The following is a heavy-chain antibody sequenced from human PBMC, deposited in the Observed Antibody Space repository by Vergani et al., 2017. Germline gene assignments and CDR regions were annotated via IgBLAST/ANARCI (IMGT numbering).Heavy chain of an antibody. CDR2: ISYDGSNK. D-gene: IGHD3-10*01. CDR3: ATIPFAGSGSYYNADYYGMDV. V-gene: IGHV3-30-3*01. CDR1: GFTFSSYA. Sequence: QVQLVESGGGVVQPGRSLRLSCAASGFTFSSYAMHWVRQAPGKGLEWVAVISYDGSNKYYADSVKGRFTISRDNSKNTLYLQMNSLRAEDTAVYYCATIPFAGSGSYYNADYYGMDVGGQGPTVSVSS. J-gene: IGHJ6*02.